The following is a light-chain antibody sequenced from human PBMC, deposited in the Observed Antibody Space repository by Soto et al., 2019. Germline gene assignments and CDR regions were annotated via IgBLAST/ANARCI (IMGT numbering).Light chain of an antibody. CDR1: SSDVGGYNY. Sequence: QSVLTQPASVSGSPGQSITISCTGTSSDVGGYNYVSWYQQHPGKAPKLMIYDVSNRPSGVSNRFSGSKSGNTASLTISELQAEDEADYYCSSYTSSSTQDVFGTGTKVTVL. V-gene: IGLV2-14*01. CDR3: SSYTSSSTQDV. CDR2: DVS. J-gene: IGLJ1*01.